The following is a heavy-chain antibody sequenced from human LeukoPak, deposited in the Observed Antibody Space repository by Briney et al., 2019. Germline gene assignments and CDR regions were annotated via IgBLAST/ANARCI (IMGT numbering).Heavy chain of an antibody. Sequence: GASVKVSCKASGYTFTGYYMHWVRQAPGQGLEWMGWINPNSGGTNYAQKLQGRVTMTTDTSTSTAYMELRSLRSDDTAVYYCARAENLGYCSSTSCSEFDPWGQGTLVTVSS. CDR1: GYTFTGYY. CDR2: INPNSGGT. CDR3: ARAENLGYCSSTSCSEFDP. D-gene: IGHD2-2*01. J-gene: IGHJ5*02. V-gene: IGHV1-2*02.